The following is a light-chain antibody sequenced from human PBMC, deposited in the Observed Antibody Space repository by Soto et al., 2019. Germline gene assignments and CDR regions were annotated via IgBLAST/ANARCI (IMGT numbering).Light chain of an antibody. CDR3: QSSDDTGNYYL. Sequence: QSVLTQPASVSGSPGQSITISCTGTSSDVGGHNSVSWYRQDPGKAPKLMIYDVSNRPSGVSDRFSGSKSGNTASLTISGLQIEDEADYYCQSSDDTGNYYLFGTGTKVTVL. V-gene: IGLV2-14*01. J-gene: IGLJ1*01. CDR1: SSDVGGHNS. CDR2: DVS.